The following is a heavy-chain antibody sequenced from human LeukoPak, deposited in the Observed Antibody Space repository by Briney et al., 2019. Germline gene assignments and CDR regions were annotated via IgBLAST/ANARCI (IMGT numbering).Heavy chain of an antibody. D-gene: IGHD2-15*01. Sequence: SVKVSCKASGGAFSSQGISWVRQAPGQGLEWMGGIIPIFGTANYAQKFQGRVTITTDESTNTVSMDLSRLTSEDTAVYYCARDRSPYCSGGSCYGAFDYWGQGTLVTVSS. J-gene: IGHJ4*02. V-gene: IGHV1-69*05. CDR2: IIPIFGTA. CDR3: ARDRSPYCSGGSCYGAFDY. CDR1: GGAFSSQG.